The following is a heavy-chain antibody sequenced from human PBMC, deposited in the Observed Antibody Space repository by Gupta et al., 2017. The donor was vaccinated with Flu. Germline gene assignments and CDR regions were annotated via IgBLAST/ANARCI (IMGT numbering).Heavy chain of an antibody. J-gene: IGHJ4*02. V-gene: IGHV3-9*01. CDR2: ISWNSGII. CDR1: GFTFDEYA. D-gene: IGHD4-17*01. CDR3: AKTGDYGGNSVAEASYFDY. Sequence: DVQLVESGGGLVQPGRSLRLSCAASGFTFDEYAMHWVRQATGKGLEGGSGISWNSGIIGYADSVKGRFTISRDNAKNSLYLQMNSLRAEDTALYYCAKTGDYGGNSVAEASYFDYWGQGTLVTVSS.